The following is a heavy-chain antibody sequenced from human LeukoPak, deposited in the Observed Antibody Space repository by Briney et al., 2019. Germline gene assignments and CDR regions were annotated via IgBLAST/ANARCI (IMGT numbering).Heavy chain of an antibody. D-gene: IGHD6-19*01. CDR1: GFTFSSYA. J-gene: IGHJ4*02. CDR2: VNAAGSGT. CDR3: AKGLYSSGPPFDY. Sequence: GGSLRLSCAASGFTFSSYAMSWVRQPPGKGLEWVSTVNAAGSGTYYADSVKGRFTISRDNSKSTLYLQMHSLRAEDTAVYYCAKGLYSSGPPFDYWGQGTLVTVSS. V-gene: IGHV3-23*01.